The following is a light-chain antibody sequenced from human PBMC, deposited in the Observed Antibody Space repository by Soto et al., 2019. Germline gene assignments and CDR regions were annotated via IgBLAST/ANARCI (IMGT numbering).Light chain of an antibody. CDR3: QQHSHWPPWT. CDR1: QSVSNNY. CDR2: GAS. Sequence: EIVLTQSPGTLSLSPGERATLSCRSSQSVSNNYLAWYQQKPGQAPRLLIYGASNRATDIPARFSGSGSGTDFTLTISNLEPEDFAVYYCQQHSHWPPWTLGQGTKVDIK. J-gene: IGKJ1*01. V-gene: IGKV3-11*01.